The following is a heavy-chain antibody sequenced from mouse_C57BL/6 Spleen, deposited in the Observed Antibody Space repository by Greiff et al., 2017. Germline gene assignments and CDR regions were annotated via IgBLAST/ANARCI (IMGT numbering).Heavy chain of an antibody. Sequence: EVQRVESGGGLVQPGGSMKLSCAASGFTFSDAWMDWVRQSPEKGLEWVAEIRNKANNHATYYAESVKGRFTISRDDSKSSVYLQMNSLRAEDTGIYYCTRPVTGYFDYWGQGTTLTVSS. D-gene: IGHD2-3*01. CDR3: TRPVTGYFDY. CDR1: GFTFSDAW. J-gene: IGHJ2*01. CDR2: IRNKANNHAT. V-gene: IGHV6-6*01.